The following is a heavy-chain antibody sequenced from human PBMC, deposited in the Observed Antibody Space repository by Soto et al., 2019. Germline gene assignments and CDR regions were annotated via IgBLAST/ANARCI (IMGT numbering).Heavy chain of an antibody. CDR1: GFTFGSYW. Sequence: EVQLVESGGGLVQPGGSLRVACAASGFTFGSYWMNWVRQAPGKGLVWVSRIDSDGSSTTYADPVEGRFTTSRDNAKNTLYLQMSSLRVEDTAVYYWARGRPYGMDVWGQGTTVTVSS. V-gene: IGHV3-74*01. CDR3: ARGRPYGMDV. J-gene: IGHJ6*02. CDR2: IDSDGSST.